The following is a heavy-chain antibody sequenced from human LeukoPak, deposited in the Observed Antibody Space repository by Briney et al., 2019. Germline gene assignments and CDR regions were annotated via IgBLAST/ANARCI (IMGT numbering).Heavy chain of an antibody. D-gene: IGHD3-3*01. CDR1: GGTFSSYA. CDR3: ARGHQYYDFWSGYLPNYNYYGMDV. V-gene: IGHV1-69*01. J-gene: IGHJ6*02. CDR2: IIPIFGTA. Sequence: ASVKVSCTASGGTFSSYAISWVRQAPGQGLEWMGGIIPIFGTANYAQKFQGRVTITADESTSTAYMELSSLRSEDTAVYYCARGHQYYDFWSGYLPNYNYYGMDVWGQGTTVTVSS.